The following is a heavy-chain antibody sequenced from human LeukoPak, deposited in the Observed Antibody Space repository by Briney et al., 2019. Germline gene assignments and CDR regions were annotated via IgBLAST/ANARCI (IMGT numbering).Heavy chain of an antibody. CDR3: ANGDIAAAGNYYYYGMDV. CDR1: GFTFSSYA. D-gene: IGHD6-13*01. Sequence: PGGSLRLSCAASGFTFSSYAVSWVRQAPGKGLEWVSAISGSGGSTYYADSVKGRFTISRDNSKNTLYLQMNSLRAEDTAVYYCANGDIAAAGNYYYYGMDVWGQGTTVTVSS. V-gene: IGHV3-23*01. J-gene: IGHJ6*02. CDR2: ISGSGGST.